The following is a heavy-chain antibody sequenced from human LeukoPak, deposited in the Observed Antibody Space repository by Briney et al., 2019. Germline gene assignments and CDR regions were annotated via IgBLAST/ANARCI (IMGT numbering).Heavy chain of an antibody. CDR3: ARDVRGCSSTSCYYESWYYYYYYMDV. CDR2: IYSGGST. J-gene: IGHJ6*03. D-gene: IGHD2-2*01. Sequence: PGGSLRLSCAASGFTVSSNYMSWVRQAPGKGLEWVSVIYSGGSTYYADSVKGRFTISRDDSKNTLYLQMNSLRAEDTAVYYCARDVRGCSSTSCYYESWYYYYYYMDVWGKGTTVTISS. CDR1: GFTVSSNY. V-gene: IGHV3-66*01.